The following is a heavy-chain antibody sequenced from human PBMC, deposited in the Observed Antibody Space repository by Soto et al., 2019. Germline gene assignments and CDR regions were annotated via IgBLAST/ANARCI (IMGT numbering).Heavy chain of an antibody. V-gene: IGHV1-2*02. J-gene: IGHJ4*02. CDR2: INPKSGGT. Sequence: ASVKVSCXASGYTFSGDYMHWVRQAPGQVLEWMGLINPKSGGTKYAQKFQGRVTITRDTPISTADMELSSLRYDDTAVYYCARTYYYDSSGYYCIGYWGQGTQVTVSS. D-gene: IGHD3-22*01. CDR1: GYTFSGDY. CDR3: ARTYYYDSSGYYCIGY.